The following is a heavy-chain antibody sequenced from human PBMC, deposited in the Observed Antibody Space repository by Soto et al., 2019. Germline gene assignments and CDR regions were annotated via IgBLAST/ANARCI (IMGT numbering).Heavy chain of an antibody. CDR1: GYTFTSYY. CDR2: INPSGGST. CDR3: ARVVNSGSYYYYGMDV. Sequence: QVQLVPSGAEVKKPGASVKVSCKASGYTFTSYYMHWVRQAPGQGLEWMGIINPSGGSTSYAQKFLGRVTMTRDTSTSTVYMELSSLRSEDTAVYYCARVVNSGSYYYYGMDVWGQGTTVTVSS. D-gene: IGHD1-26*01. J-gene: IGHJ6*02. V-gene: IGHV1-46*01.